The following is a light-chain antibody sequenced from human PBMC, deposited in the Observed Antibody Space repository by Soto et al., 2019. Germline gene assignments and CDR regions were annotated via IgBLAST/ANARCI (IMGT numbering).Light chain of an antibody. J-gene: IGKJ1*01. CDR3: LQYNNSPRT. CDR2: GAS. Sequence: DIQMTQSPSSLSASVGDRVTITCRASQSIRNDLAWYQQKPGKAPQRLIYGASNLQSGVPSRFSGSASGTEFTLTINSLQPEDFATYYCLQYNNSPRTFGQGTKVEVK. V-gene: IGKV1-17*01. CDR1: QSIRND.